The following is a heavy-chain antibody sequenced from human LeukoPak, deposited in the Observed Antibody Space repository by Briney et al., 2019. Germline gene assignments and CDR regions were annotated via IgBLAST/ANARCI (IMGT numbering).Heavy chain of an antibody. CDR1: GGSISSYY. CDR2: IYTSGST. Sequence: SETLSLTCTVSGGSISSYYWSWIRQPAGKGLEWIGRIYTSGSTNYNPSLKSRVTMSVDTSKNQFSLKLSSVTAADTAAYYCARGVGSYYSPLPGFDYWGQGTLVTVSS. CDR3: ARGVGSYYSPLPGFDY. V-gene: IGHV4-4*07. D-gene: IGHD1-26*01. J-gene: IGHJ4*02.